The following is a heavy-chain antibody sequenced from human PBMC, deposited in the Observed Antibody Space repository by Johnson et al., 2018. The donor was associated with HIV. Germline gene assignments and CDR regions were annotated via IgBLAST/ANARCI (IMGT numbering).Heavy chain of an antibody. Sequence: EVQLVESGGGLVQPGGSLRLSCAASGFTFSRYDMHWVRQATGKGLEWVSTIGVAGDTYYPGSVKGRFTVSRENAKNSLYLQMNSLRAGDTAVYSCARWGASTAFDIWGQGTMVTVSS. V-gene: IGHV3-13*01. D-gene: IGHD3-16*01. CDR2: IGVAGDT. CDR3: ARWGASTAFDI. CDR1: GFTFSRYD. J-gene: IGHJ3*02.